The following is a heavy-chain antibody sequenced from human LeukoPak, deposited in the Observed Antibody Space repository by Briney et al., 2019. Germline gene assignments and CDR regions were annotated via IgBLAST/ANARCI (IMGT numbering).Heavy chain of an antibody. CDR2: ISSSGSTI. CDR3: ARSQYGHRSTFDY. D-gene: IGHD3-10*01. V-gene: IGHV3-11*04. J-gene: IGHJ4*02. CDR1: GFTFSDYY. Sequence: GGSLRLSCAASGFTFSDYYMSWIRQAPGKGLEWVPYISSSGSTIYYADSVKGRFTISRDNAKNSLYLQMNSLRAEDTAVYYCARSQYGHRSTFDYWGQGTLVTVSS.